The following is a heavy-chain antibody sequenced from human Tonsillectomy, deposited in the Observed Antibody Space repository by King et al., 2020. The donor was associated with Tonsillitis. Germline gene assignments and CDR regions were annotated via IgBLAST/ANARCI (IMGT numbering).Heavy chain of an antibody. Sequence: VQLVESGGGLVQPGGSLRLSCAASGFTFSSYAMSWVRQAPGKGLEWVSAISGSGGITYDADSVQGRFTISRDNSKNTLHLQMNSLRAEDTAVYYCAKDVAVAGGVLYFDYWGQGTLVTVSS. CDR1: GFTFSSYA. J-gene: IGHJ4*02. D-gene: IGHD6-19*01. CDR2: ISGSGGIT. V-gene: IGHV3-23*04. CDR3: AKDVAVAGGVLYFDY.